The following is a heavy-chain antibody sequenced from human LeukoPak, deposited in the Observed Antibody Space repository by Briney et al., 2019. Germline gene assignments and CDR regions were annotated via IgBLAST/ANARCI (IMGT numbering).Heavy chain of an antibody. CDR3: ARDTNCNDAYFDY. D-gene: IGHD1-1*01. Sequence: AGVTVSCKGSGCSFTRCGINGVRQAAGQGLGWMGWISAYNGNTNYAQNLQGRVTMTTDTATSTAYMELKSLRSDDTAAYYCARDTNCNDAYFDYWGQGTLVTVSS. CDR2: ISAYNGNT. CDR1: GCSFTRCG. V-gene: IGHV1-18*01. J-gene: IGHJ4*02.